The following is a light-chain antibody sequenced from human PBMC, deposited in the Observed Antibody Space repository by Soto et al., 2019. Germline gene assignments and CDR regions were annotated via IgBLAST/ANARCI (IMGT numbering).Light chain of an antibody. CDR3: QPHQSYWS. CDR2: KAS. Sequence: DIQMTQSPSTLSGSVGDRVTITCRASQTISSWLAWYQQKPGKAPKLLIYKASTLKSGVPSRFSGSGSGTEFTLTISSLQPADFATYFCQPHQSYWSLGQGTKVDIK. V-gene: IGKV1-5*03. J-gene: IGKJ1*01. CDR1: QTISSW.